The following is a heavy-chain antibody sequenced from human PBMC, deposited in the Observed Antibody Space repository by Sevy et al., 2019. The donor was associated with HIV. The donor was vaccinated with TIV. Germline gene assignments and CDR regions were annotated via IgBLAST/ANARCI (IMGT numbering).Heavy chain of an antibody. D-gene: IGHD3-10*01. CDR2: ISSGSSYI. J-gene: IGHJ4*02. CDR3: ARNLDYYASGPPDS. CDR1: GFTFSYYN. Sequence: GGSLRLSCAASGFTFSYYNMNWVRQAPGKGLEWVSSISSGSSYIFYVDSVKGRFTISRDNAKDSLFLQMNCLRAEDTAVYYCARNLDYYASGPPDSWGRGTLVTVSS. V-gene: IGHV3-21*01.